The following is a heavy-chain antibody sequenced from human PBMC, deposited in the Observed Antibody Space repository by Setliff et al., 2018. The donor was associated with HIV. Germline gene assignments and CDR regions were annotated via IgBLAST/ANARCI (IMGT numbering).Heavy chain of an antibody. V-gene: IGHV4-61*02. CDR1: GGSISSANYY. Sequence: SETLSLTCTVSGGSISSANYYWSWIRQPAGKGLEWMGRIYTSGGTHYNPALESRLTISVDPSKNQFSLRLSSVTAADTAVYYCVGGLRSRSQGHFDYWGQGTLVTVSS. CDR3: VGGLRSRSQGHFDY. J-gene: IGHJ4*02. D-gene: IGHD5-12*01. CDR2: IYTSGGT.